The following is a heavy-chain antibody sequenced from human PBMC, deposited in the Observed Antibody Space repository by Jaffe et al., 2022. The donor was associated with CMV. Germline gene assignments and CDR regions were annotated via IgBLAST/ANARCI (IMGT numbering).Heavy chain of an antibody. Sequence: QEQLVQSGAEVKKPGASVTVSCKASGYTFTSYHMHWVRQAPGQGLEWMGIINLNGGRTAYSQKFQGRVTMTRDTSTSTVYMELSSLKSEDTAVYHCARAVGWRAIDYWGQGTLVTVSS. CDR1: GYTFTSYH. CDR2: INLNGGRT. CDR3: ARAVGWRAIDY. J-gene: IGHJ4*02. V-gene: IGHV1-46*01. D-gene: IGHD6-19*01.